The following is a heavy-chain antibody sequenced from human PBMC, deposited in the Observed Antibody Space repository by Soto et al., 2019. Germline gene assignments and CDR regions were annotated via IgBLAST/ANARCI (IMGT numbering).Heavy chain of an antibody. Sequence: QVQLVQSGAEVKKPGASVKVSCKASGYTFTGYYMHWVRQAPGQGLEWMGWINPNSGGTNYAQKFQGWVTMTRDTSISTAYMELSRLRSDDTDVYYCARVAHYDSSGYRYFQHWGQGTLVTVSS. D-gene: IGHD3-22*01. CDR3: ARVAHYDSSGYRYFQH. CDR2: INPNSGGT. CDR1: GYTFTGYY. J-gene: IGHJ1*01. V-gene: IGHV1-2*04.